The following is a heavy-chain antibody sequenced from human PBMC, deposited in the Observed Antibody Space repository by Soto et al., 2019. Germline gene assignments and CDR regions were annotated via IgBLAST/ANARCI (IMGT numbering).Heavy chain of an antibody. V-gene: IGHV1-3*01. Sequence: ASVKVSCKASGYTFTSYAMHWVRQAPGQRLEWMGWINAGNGNTKYSQKFQGRVTITRDTSASTAYMELSSLRSEDTAVYYCAREGYGDYAEDAFDIWGQGTMVTVSS. CDR1: GYTFTSYA. D-gene: IGHD4-17*01. J-gene: IGHJ3*02. CDR2: INAGNGNT. CDR3: AREGYGDYAEDAFDI.